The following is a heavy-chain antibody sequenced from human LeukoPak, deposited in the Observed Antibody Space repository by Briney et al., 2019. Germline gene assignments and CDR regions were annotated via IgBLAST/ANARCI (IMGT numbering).Heavy chain of an antibody. V-gene: IGHV1-46*01. J-gene: IGHJ4*02. D-gene: IGHD6-13*01. CDR1: GYTFTSYY. Sequence: GASVKLSCKASGYTFTSYYMRWVRQAPGQGLEWMGIINPSVGSTIYAKTFQGRVTMTRDTSTSTVYMELGSLRSEDTAVYYCASGQLRISAAGMQGVPTHWGQGTRVRVSS. CDR2: INPSVGST. CDR3: ASGQLRISAAGMQGVPTH.